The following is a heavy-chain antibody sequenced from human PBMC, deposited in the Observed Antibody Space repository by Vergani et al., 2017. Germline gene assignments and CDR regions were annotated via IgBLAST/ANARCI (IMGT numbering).Heavy chain of an antibody. V-gene: IGHV1-2*02. D-gene: IGHD2-15*01. Sequence: QVQLVQSGAEVKKPGASVKVSCKASGYTFTDYYMHWVRQAPGQGLEWMGWINPNSGGTNYAQKFQGRVTMTRDTSISTAYMELSRLRSDDTAVYYCARGQDSLESPSYYYYYGMDVWGQGTTVTVSS. CDR2: INPNSGGT. J-gene: IGHJ6*02. CDR3: ARGQDSLESPSYYYYYGMDV. CDR1: GYTFTDYY.